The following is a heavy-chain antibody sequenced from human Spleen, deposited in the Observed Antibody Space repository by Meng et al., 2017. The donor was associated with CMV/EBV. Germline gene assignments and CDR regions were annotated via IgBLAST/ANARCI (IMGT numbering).Heavy chain of an antibody. J-gene: IGHJ6*02. D-gene: IGHD2-2*01. CDR3: ARDFITSYYYYYGMDV. CDR2: ISSSGSTI. CDR1: FTFSDYY. Sequence: FTFSDYYMSWIRQAPGKGLEWVSYISSSGSTIYYADSVKGRFTISRDNAKNSLYLQMNSLRAEDTAVYYCARDFITSYYYYYGMDVWGQGTTVTVSS. V-gene: IGHV3-11*01.